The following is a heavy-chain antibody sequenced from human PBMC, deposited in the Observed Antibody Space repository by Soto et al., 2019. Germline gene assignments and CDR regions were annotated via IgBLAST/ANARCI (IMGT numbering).Heavy chain of an antibody. CDR2: ISWNSGSI. D-gene: IGHD2-2*01. V-gene: IGHV3-9*01. Sequence: EVQLVESGGGLVQPGRSLRLSCAASGFTFVDYAMHWVQQAPGKGLEWVSGISWNSGSIGYADSVKSRFTISRDNANNSLYMQMNCLIAEDTALYYCATDCGSTSCYLLAGGYWGQGTLVTVSS. CDR1: GFTFVDYA. J-gene: IGHJ4*02. CDR3: ATDCGSTSCYLLAGGY.